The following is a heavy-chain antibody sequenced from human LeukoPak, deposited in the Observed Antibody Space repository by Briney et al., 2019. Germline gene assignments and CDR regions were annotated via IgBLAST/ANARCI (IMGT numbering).Heavy chain of an antibody. CDR2: INPNSGGT. J-gene: IGHJ6*04. CDR1: GDTFSSYA. Sequence: ASVKVSCKASGDTFSSYAISWARQAPGQGLEWMGWINPNSGGTNYAQKFQGRVTMTRDTSISTAYMELSRLRSDDTAVYYCAREYQLGPMDVWGKGTTVTVSS. D-gene: IGHD2-2*01. CDR3: AREYQLGPMDV. V-gene: IGHV1-2*02.